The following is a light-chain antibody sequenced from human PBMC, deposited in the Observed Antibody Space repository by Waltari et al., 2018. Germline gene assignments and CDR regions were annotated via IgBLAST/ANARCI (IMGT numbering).Light chain of an antibody. CDR2: VNSDGSH. J-gene: IGLJ3*02. CDR3: QTWGTGFRV. Sequence: QLVLTQSPSASASLGAPVTLTCTLSSEHSSYATAWHQQQPEKGPRYLMKVNSDGSHIKGDGIPDRFSGSSSGAERYLTISSLQSEDEADYYCQTWGTGFRVFGGGTKLTVL. CDR1: SEHSSYA. V-gene: IGLV4-69*01.